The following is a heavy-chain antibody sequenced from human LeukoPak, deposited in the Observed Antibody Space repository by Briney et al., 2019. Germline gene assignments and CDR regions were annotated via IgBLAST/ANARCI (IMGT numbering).Heavy chain of an antibody. CDR1: GFTFSSYS. Sequence: GGSLRLSCAASGFTFSSYSMNWVRQAPGKGREWVSYISSSSSTIYYADSVKGRFTISRDNAKNSLYLQMNSLRAEDTAVYYCAMYSSSSRGYYYYYMDVWDKGTTVTVSS. CDR2: ISSSSSTI. CDR3: AMYSSSSRGYYYYYMDV. J-gene: IGHJ6*03. D-gene: IGHD6-6*01. V-gene: IGHV3-48*04.